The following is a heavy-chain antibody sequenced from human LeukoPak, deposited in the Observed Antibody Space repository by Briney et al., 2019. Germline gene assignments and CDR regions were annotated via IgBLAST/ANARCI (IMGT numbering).Heavy chain of an antibody. V-gene: IGHV4-38-2*02. J-gene: IGHJ5*02. CDR3: ARGPQYVSWA. CDR2: IYYSGST. CDR1: GYSVSSGYY. D-gene: IGHD2-2*01. Sequence: PSETLSLTCTVSGYSVSSGYYWGWIRQPPGKGLEWIGSIYYSGSTYYNPSLKSRVTISVDTSENQFSLKLSSVTAADTAVYYCARGPQYVSWAWGQGTLVTVSS.